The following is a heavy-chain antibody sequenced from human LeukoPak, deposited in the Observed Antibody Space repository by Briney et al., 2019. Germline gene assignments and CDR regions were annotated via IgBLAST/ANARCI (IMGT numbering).Heavy chain of an antibody. Sequence: ASVKVSCKASGYTFTGYYMHWVRQAPGQGLEWMGRINPNSGGTNYAQKFQGRVTMTRDTSISTAYMELSRLRSDDTAVYYCARDEPGVSTALPRAWGQGTLVTVSS. V-gene: IGHV1-2*06. CDR1: GYTFTGYY. CDR3: ARDEPGVSTALPRA. CDR2: INPNSGGT. J-gene: IGHJ4*02. D-gene: IGHD5-18*01.